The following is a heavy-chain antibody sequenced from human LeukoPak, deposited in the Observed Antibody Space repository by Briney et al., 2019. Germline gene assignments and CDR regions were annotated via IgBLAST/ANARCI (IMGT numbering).Heavy chain of an antibody. CDR1: GGSISSYY. Sequence: PSETLSLTCTVSGGSISSYYWSWIRQPPGRGLEWIGYTYYSGSTNYNPSLKSRVTISVDTSKNQFSLKLSSVTAADTAVYYCARAERGWLQFSFDYWGQGTLVTVSS. CDR3: ARAERGWLQFSFDY. D-gene: IGHD5-24*01. J-gene: IGHJ4*02. V-gene: IGHV4-59*01. CDR2: TYYSGST.